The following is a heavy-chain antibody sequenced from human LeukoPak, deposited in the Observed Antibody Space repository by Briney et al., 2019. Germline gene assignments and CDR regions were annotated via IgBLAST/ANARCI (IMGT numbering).Heavy chain of an antibody. Sequence: ASVKVSFTASVYTFTIYGISWVRQAPGQGLEWMGWISAYNGNTNYAQKLQGRVTMTTDTSTRTVYMELRSLRSDDTAVYYCARVNYYDNSGRGAFDIWGQGTMVTVSS. CDR2: ISAYNGNT. J-gene: IGHJ3*02. D-gene: IGHD3-22*01. CDR1: VYTFTIYG. V-gene: IGHV1-18*01. CDR3: ARVNYYDNSGRGAFDI.